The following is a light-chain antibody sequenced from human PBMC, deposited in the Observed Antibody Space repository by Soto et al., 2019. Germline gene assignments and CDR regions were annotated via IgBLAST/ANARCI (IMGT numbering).Light chain of an antibody. CDR1: QSVSSY. J-gene: IGKJ4*01. CDR2: DAS. CDR3: QKRSNWPPGLT. Sequence: EIVLTQSPATLSLSPGERATLSCRASQSVSSYLAWYQQKPGQAPRLLIYDASNRATGIPARFSGSGSGTNFTLPISSLEPEDFAVYYCQKRSNWPPGLTFGGGTKVEIK. V-gene: IGKV3-11*01.